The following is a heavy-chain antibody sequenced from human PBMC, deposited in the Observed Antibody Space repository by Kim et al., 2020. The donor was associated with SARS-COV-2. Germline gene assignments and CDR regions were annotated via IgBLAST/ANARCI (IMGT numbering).Heavy chain of an antibody. CDR1: GFTFSSHW. D-gene: IGHD1-26*01. J-gene: IGHJ4*02. CDR2: INTDGTST. CDR3: ARGGEVSRPSGSYGDC. V-gene: IGHV3-74*01. Sequence: GGSLRLSCAASGFTFSSHWMLWVRQAPGKGLVWVSRINTDGTSTTYADSVKGRFTISRDNAKNTLYLQMNSLRPEDTAVYYCARGGEVSRPSGSYGDCWSQRTLVTVSS.